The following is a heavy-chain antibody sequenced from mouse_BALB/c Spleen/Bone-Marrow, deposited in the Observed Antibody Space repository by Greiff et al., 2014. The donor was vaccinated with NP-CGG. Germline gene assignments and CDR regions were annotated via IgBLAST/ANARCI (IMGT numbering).Heavy chain of an antibody. Sequence: VKLQESGAELVRPGTSVKVSCKASGYAFTDYLMEWLKQRPGQGHEWIGVINPGSGSTNYSEKFKDKATLTADKSSSTAYMELSSLTSDDSAGYFCARYDGSFDYWGQGTILTVSS. CDR2: INPGSGST. CDR1: GYAFTDYL. V-gene: IGHV1-54*01. J-gene: IGHJ2*01. CDR3: ARYDGSFDY. D-gene: IGHD2-3*01.